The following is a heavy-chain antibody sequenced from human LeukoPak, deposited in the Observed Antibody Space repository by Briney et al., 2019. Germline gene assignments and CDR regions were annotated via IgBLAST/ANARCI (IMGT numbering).Heavy chain of an antibody. CDR1: GPSFSEYY. CDR3: ARAPAWALDY. V-gene: IGHV4-34*01. Sequence: PETLSLTCAVYGPSFSEYYWSWIRQPPGKGLEWIGEINHSGSITIYSPSLKSRVTISLDTSRNQFSLKLSSVTAADTAVYYCARAPAWALDYWGQGTLVTVSS. D-gene: IGHD7-27*01. CDR2: INHSGSIT. J-gene: IGHJ4*02.